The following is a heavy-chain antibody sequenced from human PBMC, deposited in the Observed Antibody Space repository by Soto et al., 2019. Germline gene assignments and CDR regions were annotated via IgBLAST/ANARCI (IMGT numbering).Heavy chain of an antibody. V-gene: IGHV3-23*04. D-gene: IGHD3-22*01. J-gene: IGHJ4*02. Sequence: EVQLVESGGGLVQPGGSLRLSCAASGFTFSNYAMAWVRQAPGKGLEWVSTITYSGGSRDYADSVKGRFTISRDNSKNTLYLQMNSLRAEDTDVYYCAKKGYYDTSGYPIRYFDYWGQGTLVTVSS. CDR3: AKKGYYDTSGYPIRYFDY. CDR1: GFTFSNYA. CDR2: ITYSGGSR.